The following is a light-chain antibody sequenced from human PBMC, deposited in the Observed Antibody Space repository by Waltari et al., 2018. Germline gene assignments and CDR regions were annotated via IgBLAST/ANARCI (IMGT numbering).Light chain of an antibody. Sequence: DIVMTQSPDSLAVSLGERATINCKSSQRVLYSSNNKYYLAWYQQNPGQPPKLLIYWASTRESRIPDRFSGSGSGTDFTLTISSLQAEDGAVEYCQQYYSTLLYTFGQGTKLEIK. CDR1: QRVLYSSNNKYY. CDR2: WAS. J-gene: IGKJ2*01. V-gene: IGKV4-1*01. CDR3: QQYYSTLLYT.